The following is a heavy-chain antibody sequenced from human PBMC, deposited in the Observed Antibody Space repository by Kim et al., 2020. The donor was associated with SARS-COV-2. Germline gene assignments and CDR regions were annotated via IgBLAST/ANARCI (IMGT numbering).Heavy chain of an antibody. CDR3: ALGPELPQQWLGDRGD. J-gene: IGHJ4*02. CDR2: MNPNSGNT. D-gene: IGHD6-19*01. CDR1: GYTFTSYA. Sequence: ASVKVSCKASGYTFTSYAINWVRQATGQGLEWMGWMNPNSGNTGYAQKFQGRVTMTRNTSISTAYMELSSLRSEDTAVYYCALGPELPQQWLGDRGDWGQGTLVTVSS. V-gene: IGHV1-8*01.